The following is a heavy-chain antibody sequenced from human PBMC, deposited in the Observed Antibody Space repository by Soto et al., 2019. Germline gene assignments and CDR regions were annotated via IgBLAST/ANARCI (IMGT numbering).Heavy chain of an antibody. D-gene: IGHD6-13*01. V-gene: IGHV4-34*01. CDR1: GGSFSGYY. CDR2: INHSGST. CDR3: ARGGADTAMVPPQIAAAGTGVWFDP. Sequence: SETLSLTCAVYGGSFSGYYWSWIRQPPGKGLEWIGEINHSGSTNYNPSLKSRVTISVDTSKNQFSLKLSSVTAADTAVYYCARGGADTAMVPPQIAAAGTGVWFDPWGQGTLVTVSS. J-gene: IGHJ5*02.